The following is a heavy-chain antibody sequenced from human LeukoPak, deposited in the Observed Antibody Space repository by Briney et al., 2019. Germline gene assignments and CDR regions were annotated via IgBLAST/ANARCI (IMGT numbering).Heavy chain of an antibody. V-gene: IGHV4-39*07. CDR2: IYYNERT. CDR1: GGSISSSGYF. CDR3: ARGAPPQN. Sequence: SETLSLTCTVSGGSISSSGYFWVWIRQPPGKGLEWIGNIYYNERTHYNPSLKSRVTISIDTSKNQFSLKMKSVTAADTAVYYCARGAPPQNWGQGALVTVSS. J-gene: IGHJ4*02.